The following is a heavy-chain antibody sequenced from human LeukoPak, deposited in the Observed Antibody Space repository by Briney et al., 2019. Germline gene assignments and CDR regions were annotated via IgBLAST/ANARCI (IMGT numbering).Heavy chain of an antibody. CDR3: EVEAKGDCSSTSCYVDY. CDR2: ISAYNGNT. V-gene: IGHV1-18*01. D-gene: IGHD2-2*01. CDR1: GYTFTSYG. J-gene: IGHJ4*02. Sequence: ASVKVSCKASGYTFTSYGITWVRQAPGQGLEWMGWISAYNGNTNYAQKLQGRVTMTTDTSTSTAYMELRSLRSDDTAVYYCEVEAKGDCSSTSCYVDYWGQGTLVTVSS.